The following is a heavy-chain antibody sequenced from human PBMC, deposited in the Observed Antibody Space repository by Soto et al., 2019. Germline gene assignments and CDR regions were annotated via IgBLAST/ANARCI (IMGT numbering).Heavy chain of an antibody. V-gene: IGHV1-69*01. D-gene: IGHD7-27*01. CDR2: IIPIFGTA. CDR1: GGTFSSYA. J-gene: IGHJ6*02. Sequence: QVQLVQSGAEVKKPGSSVKVSCKASGGTFSSYAISWVRQAPGQGLEWMVGIIPIFGTANYAQKFQGRVTITADESTSTAYIELSSLRSEDTAVYYCARGLTGEGNYYYYYGMDVWGQGTTVTVSS. CDR3: ARGLTGEGNYYYYYGMDV.